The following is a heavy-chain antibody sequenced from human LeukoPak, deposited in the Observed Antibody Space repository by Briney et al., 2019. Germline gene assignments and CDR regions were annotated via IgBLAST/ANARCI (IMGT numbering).Heavy chain of an antibody. J-gene: IGHJ3*02. V-gene: IGHV4-59*01. CDR2: IYYSGST. CDR3: ARDWEGATTDAFDI. D-gene: IGHD1-26*01. CDR1: GVSISSYY. Sequence: SETLSLPCTVSGVSISSYYWSWLRPPPGKGLEWIGYIYYSGSTNYNPSLKSRVTISVDTSKNQFSLKLSSVTAADTAVYYCARDWEGATTDAFDIWGQGTMVTVSS.